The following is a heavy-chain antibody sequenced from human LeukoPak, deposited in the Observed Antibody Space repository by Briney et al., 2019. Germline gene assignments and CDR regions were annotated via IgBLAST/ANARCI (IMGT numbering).Heavy chain of an antibody. CDR2: IYHSGST. Sequence: SETLSLTCAVSGGSISSGGYSWSWIRQPPGKGLEWIGYIYHSGSTYYNPSLKSRATISVDRSKNQFSLKLSSVTAADTAVYYCARGRGDPNNWFDPWGQGTLVTVSS. CDR3: ARGRGDPNNWFDP. J-gene: IGHJ5*02. D-gene: IGHD3-16*01. V-gene: IGHV4-30-2*01. CDR1: GGSISSGGYS.